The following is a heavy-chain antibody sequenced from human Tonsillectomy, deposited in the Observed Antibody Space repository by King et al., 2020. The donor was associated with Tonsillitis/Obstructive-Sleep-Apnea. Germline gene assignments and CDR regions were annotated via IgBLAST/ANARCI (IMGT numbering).Heavy chain of an antibody. J-gene: IGHJ3*02. CDR2: IDPSDSYT. D-gene: IGHD1-26*01. V-gene: IGHV5-10-1*03. CDR1: GYSFTSYW. CDR3: ARLYQGSGELLGSFVVDI. Sequence: VQLVQSGAEVKKPGESLRISCKGSGYSFTSYWISWVRQMPGKGLEWMGRIDPSDSYTNYSPSFQGHVTISADKSISTAYLQWSSLKASDTAMYYCARLYQGSGELLGSFVVDIWGQGTMVTVSS.